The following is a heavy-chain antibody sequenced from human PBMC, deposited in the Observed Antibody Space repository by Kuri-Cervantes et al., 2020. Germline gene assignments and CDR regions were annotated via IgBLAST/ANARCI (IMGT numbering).Heavy chain of an antibody. D-gene: IGHD2-2*03. CDR3: ARGPGYCRSTSCPYYFDD. CDR2: IIPIFGTA. Sequence: SVKVSCKASGGTFSSYAISWVRQAPGQGLEWMGGIIPIFGTANYAQKFQGRVTITADKSTSTAYMELSSLRAEDTAVYYCARGPGYCRSTSCPYYFDDWGQGTLVTVSS. CDR1: GGTFSSYA. V-gene: IGHV1-69*06. J-gene: IGHJ4*02.